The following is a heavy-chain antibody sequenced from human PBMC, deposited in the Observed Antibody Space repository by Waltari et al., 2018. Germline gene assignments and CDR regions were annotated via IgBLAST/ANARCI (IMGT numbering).Heavy chain of an antibody. Sequence: QVQLVESGGGVVKPGLSLRLSCAASGFSLSHFGMHWFRQAPGKGLEWVALASFDGSTTYYADSVRGRFTISRDNSKNTLYLDINTLRVDDTAIYYCAKDAFGNTYLDHWGQGTLVTVSS. CDR1: GFSLSHFG. J-gene: IGHJ5*02. CDR3: AKDAFGNTYLDH. CDR2: ASFDGSTT. D-gene: IGHD3-10*01. V-gene: IGHV3-30*02.